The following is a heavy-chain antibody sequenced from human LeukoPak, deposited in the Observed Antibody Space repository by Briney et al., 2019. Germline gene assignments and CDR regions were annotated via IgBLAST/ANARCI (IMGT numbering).Heavy chain of an antibody. Sequence: SETLSLTCAVYGGSFSGYYWSWIRQPPGKGLEWIGEINHSGSTNYNPSLKSRVTISVDTSKNQFSLKLSSVTAADTAVYYCATRRTPWTTVTTVDYWGQGTLVTVSS. CDR1: GGSFSGYY. D-gene: IGHD4-17*01. V-gene: IGHV4-34*01. J-gene: IGHJ4*02. CDR3: ATRRTPWTTVTTVDY. CDR2: INHSGST.